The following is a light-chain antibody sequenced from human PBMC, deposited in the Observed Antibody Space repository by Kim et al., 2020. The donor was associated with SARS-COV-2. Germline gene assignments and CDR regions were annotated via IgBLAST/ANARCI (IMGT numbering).Light chain of an antibody. V-gene: IGKV3-11*01. CDR1: QSVSSY. Sequence: EIVLTQSPATLSLSPGERATPSCRASQSVSSYFAWYQQKPGQAPRLLIYDASNRATGIPARFSGSGSGTDFTLTISSLEPEDFAVYYCQQRSNWITFGQGTRLEIK. CDR2: DAS. J-gene: IGKJ5*01. CDR3: QQRSNWIT.